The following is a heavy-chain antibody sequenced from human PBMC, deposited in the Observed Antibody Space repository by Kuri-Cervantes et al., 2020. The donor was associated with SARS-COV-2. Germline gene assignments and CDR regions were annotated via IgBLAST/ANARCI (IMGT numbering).Heavy chain of an antibody. CDR1: GGSISSSSYY. CDR3: ARAVTGIEHTVVLIATYYYHYYMDV. Sequence: SETLSLTCTVSGGSISSSSYYWGWIRQPPGKGLEWIGSIYYSGSTYYNPSLKSRVTISVDTSKNQFSLRPSSVTAADTAVYYCARAVTGIEHTVVLIATYYYHYYMDVWGKGTTVTVSS. J-gene: IGHJ6*03. CDR2: IYYSGST. D-gene: IGHD2-21*01. V-gene: IGHV4-39*07.